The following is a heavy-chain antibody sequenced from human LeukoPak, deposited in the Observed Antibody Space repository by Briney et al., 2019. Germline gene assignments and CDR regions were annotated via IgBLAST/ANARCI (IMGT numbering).Heavy chain of an antibody. Sequence: SQTLSLTCTVPGGSISSGGYYWSWIRQPPGKGLEWIGYIYHSGSTNYNPSLKSRVTISVDTSKNQFSLKLSSVTAADTAVYYCARVGHYYYYMDVWGKGTTVTVSS. CDR1: GGSISSGGYY. J-gene: IGHJ6*03. CDR3: ARVGHYYYYMDV. CDR2: IYHSGST. V-gene: IGHV4-30-2*01.